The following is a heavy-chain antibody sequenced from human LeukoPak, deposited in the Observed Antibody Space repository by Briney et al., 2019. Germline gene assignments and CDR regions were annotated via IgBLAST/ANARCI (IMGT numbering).Heavy chain of an antibody. CDR2: INQDGSEN. CDR3: VSRGCTANACFVSSFNCFDH. J-gene: IGHJ4*02. D-gene: IGHD2-8*02. Sequence: GGSLRLSCAASGLTFSRYWLTWVRQAPGKGMEWVAEINQDGSENNYVDSVKGRFTISRDNAKSSLYLQMNSLRDEDTAVYHCVSRGCTANACFVSSFNCFDHWGQGSLVTVSS. CDR1: GLTFSRYW. V-gene: IGHV3-7*03.